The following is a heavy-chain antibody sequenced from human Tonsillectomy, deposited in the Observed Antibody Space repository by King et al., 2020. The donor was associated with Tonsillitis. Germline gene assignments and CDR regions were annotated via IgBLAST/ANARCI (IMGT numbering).Heavy chain of an antibody. V-gene: IGHV3-30*04. CDR1: GFTFNTYA. CDR3: ARRGELLWIGELYYFFDY. D-gene: IGHD3-10*01. Sequence: VQLVESGGGVVQPGRSLRLSCAASGFTFNTYAMHWVRQAPGKGLEWVAVISSDGNNQYYADSVKGRLTISRDNPKNTMYLQMDSLRAEDTAVYYCARRGELLWIGELYYFFDYWGQGTLVTVSS. CDR2: ISSDGNNQ. J-gene: IGHJ4*02.